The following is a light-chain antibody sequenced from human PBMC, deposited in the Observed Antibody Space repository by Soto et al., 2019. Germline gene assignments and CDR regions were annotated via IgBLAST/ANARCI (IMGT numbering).Light chain of an antibody. CDR2: EVN. CDR3: NSFTTSSTDV. Sequence: QSVLTQPASVSGSPGQSITISCTGTSSDIGSYNRVSWYQQPPGTAPKRIIYEVNNRPSGVPDLFSGSKSGNTASLTISGLQAEDEADYYCNSFTTSSTDVFGTGTKLTVL. V-gene: IGLV2-18*02. CDR1: SSDIGSYNR. J-gene: IGLJ1*01.